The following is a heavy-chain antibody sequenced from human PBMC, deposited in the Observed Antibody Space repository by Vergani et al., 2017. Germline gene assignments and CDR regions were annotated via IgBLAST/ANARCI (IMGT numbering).Heavy chain of an antibody. CDR3: AKDLGTSSGGGWFDP. J-gene: IGHJ5*02. V-gene: IGHV3-9*02. D-gene: IGHD6-6*01. CDR2: ISLNSNSI. CDR1: GFTSAGYA. Sequence: EVQLEESGGGLVLPGRSLRLSCVASGFTSAGYAMHWVRQAPGKGLEWVSGISLNSNSIGYADSVKGRFTISRDNAKNSLYLKMKSLRAEDTALYYCAKDLGTSSGGGWFDPWGQGTLVTVSS.